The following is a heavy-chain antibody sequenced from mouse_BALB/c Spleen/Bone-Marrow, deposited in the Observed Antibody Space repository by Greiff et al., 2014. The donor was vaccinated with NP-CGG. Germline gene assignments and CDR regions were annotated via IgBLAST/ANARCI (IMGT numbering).Heavy chain of an antibody. D-gene: IGHD1-1*01. CDR3: AIFIPQTQFAY. V-gene: IGHV14-3*02. CDR2: IDPANGNT. J-gene: IGHJ3*01. Sequence: EVQLQQSGAELVKPGALSSLQTLNLRLSCTASGFNIKDTYMHWVKQRPEQGLEWIGRIDPANGNTKYDPKFQGKATITADPSSNTAYLQLSSLTSEDTAVYYCAIFIPQTQFAYWGQGTLVTVSA. CDR1: GFNIKDTY.